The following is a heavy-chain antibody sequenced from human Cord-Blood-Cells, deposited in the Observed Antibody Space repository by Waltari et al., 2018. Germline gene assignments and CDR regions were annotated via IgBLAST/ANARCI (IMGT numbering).Heavy chain of an antibody. CDR3: ARGTGVDFWSGYYAFDI. J-gene: IGHJ3*02. CDR1: GGSFSGYY. Sequence: QVQLQQWGAGLLKPSETLSLTCAVYGGSFSGYYWSWIRQPPGKGLEWMGEINQSGSTNYNPSLKCGVTISVDTSKNRFSLKLSSVTAADTAVYYCARGTGVDFWSGYYAFDIWGQGTMVTVSS. D-gene: IGHD3-3*01. V-gene: IGHV4-34*01. CDR2: INQSGST.